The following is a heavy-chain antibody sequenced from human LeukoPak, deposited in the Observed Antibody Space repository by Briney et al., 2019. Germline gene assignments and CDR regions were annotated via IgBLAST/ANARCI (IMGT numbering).Heavy chain of an antibody. CDR2: IYHSGST. CDR3: VRQTGITGTKDAFDI. D-gene: IGHD1-7*01. V-gene: IGHV4-30-2*01. CDR1: GGSISSGGYS. J-gene: IGHJ3*02. Sequence: SETLSLTCAVSGGSISSGGYSWSWIRQPPGKGLEWIGYIYHSGSTYYNPSLKSRVTMSADTSKNQFSLKLSAVTAADTALYYCVRQTGITGTKDAFDIWGQGTMVTVSS.